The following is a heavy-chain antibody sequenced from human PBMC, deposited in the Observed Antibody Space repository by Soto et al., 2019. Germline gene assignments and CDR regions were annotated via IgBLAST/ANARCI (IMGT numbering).Heavy chain of an antibody. CDR2: IYYSGST. V-gene: IGHV4-59*01. J-gene: IGHJ4*02. Sequence: SETLSLTCTVSGGSIDSYYWSWIRQPPGKGLEWIGHIYYSGSTNYNPSLKSRVTMSVDTSKNHFSLKLISVTTADTAVYFCAREGNLGRWIQPLDSWGQGTLVTVSS. CDR1: GGSIDSYY. D-gene: IGHD2-2*03. CDR3: AREGNLGRWIQPLDS.